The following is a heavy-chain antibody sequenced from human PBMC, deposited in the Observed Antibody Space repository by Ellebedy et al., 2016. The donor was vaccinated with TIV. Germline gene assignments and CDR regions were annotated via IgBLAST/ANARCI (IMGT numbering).Heavy chain of an antibody. Sequence: GESLKISCAASGFSFSSFAMAWVRQAPGKGLEWVSVITDSGAGTGYADSVKGQFTISRDNAKNSLYLQMNSLRVDDTAVYYCARDQRRWLQAPFDQWGQGTLVTVSS. CDR3: ARDQRRWLQAPFDQ. D-gene: IGHD5-24*01. CDR1: GFSFSSFA. J-gene: IGHJ4*02. CDR2: ITDSGAGT. V-gene: IGHV3-48*03.